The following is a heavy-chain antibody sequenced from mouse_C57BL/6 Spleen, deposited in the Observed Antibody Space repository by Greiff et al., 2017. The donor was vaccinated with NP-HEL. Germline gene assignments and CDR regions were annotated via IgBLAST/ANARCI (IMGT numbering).Heavy chain of an antibody. D-gene: IGHD1-1*01. Sequence: EVQLQQSGAELVKPGASVKLSCTASGFNFTDYYMHWVKQRTEQGLEWIGRIDPDDGETNYAPKFQGKATITADTSSNTAYLQLSSLTSEDTAVYYCARWSCGSSYWYFDVWGKGTTVTVSS. CDR3: ARWSCGSSYWYFDV. V-gene: IGHV14-2*01. J-gene: IGHJ1*03. CDR2: IDPDDGET. CDR1: GFNFTDYY.